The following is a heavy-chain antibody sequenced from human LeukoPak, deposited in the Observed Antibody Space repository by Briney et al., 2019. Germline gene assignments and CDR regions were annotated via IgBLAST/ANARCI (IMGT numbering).Heavy chain of an antibody. CDR3: ANLPYNWNTHFDDY. J-gene: IGHJ4*01. CDR2: VASDGNFR. Sequence: PGGSLRLSCAASGFTFSYYGMHWVRQAPGKGLEGVAYVASDGNFRDYVDSVKGRLTVSRDNSKDTLYLQMDSLRTEDTGVYYCANLPYNWNTHFDDYWGHGTLVTVSS. CDR1: GFTFSYYG. D-gene: IGHD1-1*01. V-gene: IGHV3-30*02.